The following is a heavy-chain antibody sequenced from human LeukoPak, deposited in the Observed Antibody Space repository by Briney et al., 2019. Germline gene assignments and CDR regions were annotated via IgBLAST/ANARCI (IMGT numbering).Heavy chain of an antibody. CDR3: ARGRGYYDSSGYYCDY. V-gene: IGHV3-21*01. J-gene: IGHJ4*02. CDR2: ISSSSSYI. D-gene: IGHD3-22*01. CDR1: GFTFSSYS. Sequence: PGGSLRLSCAASGFTFSSYSMNWVRQAPGKGLEWVSSISSSSSYIYYADSVKGRFTISRDNAKNSLYLQMNSLRAEDTAVYYCARGRGYYDSSGYYCDYWGQGTLVTVSS.